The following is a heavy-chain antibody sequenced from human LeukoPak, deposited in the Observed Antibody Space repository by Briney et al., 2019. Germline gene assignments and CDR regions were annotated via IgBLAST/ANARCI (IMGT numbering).Heavy chain of an antibody. CDR2: INTNTGNP. CDR3: ARSLSPLYYYYMDV. V-gene: IGHV7-4-1*02. Sequence: GASVKVSCKASGYTFTSYAMNWVRQAPGQGLEWMGWINTNTGNPTYAQGFTGRFVFSLDTSVSTAYLQISSLKAEDTAVYYCARSLSPLYYYYMDVWGKGTTVTISS. CDR1: GYTFTSYA. J-gene: IGHJ6*03.